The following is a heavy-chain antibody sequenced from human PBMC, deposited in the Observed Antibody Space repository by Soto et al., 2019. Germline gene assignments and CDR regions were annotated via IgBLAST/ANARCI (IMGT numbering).Heavy chain of an antibody. J-gene: IGHJ4*02. CDR1: GGSISSGGYY. CDR3: ARMTSIVVVTYPYFDY. Sequence: SETLSLTCTVSGGSISSGGYYWSWIRQHPGKGLEWIGYIYYSGSTYYNPSLKSRVTISVDTSKNQFSLKLSSVTAADTAVYYCARMTSIVVVTYPYFDYWGQGTLVTVSS. CDR2: IYYSGST. D-gene: IGHD2-21*02. V-gene: IGHV4-31*03.